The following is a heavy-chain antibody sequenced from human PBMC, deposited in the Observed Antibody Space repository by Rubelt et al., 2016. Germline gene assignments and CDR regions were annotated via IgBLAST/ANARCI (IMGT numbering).Heavy chain of an antibody. D-gene: IGHD4-17*01. CDR1: GDSVSSNSAA. J-gene: IGHJ1*01. CDR3: AREGAHDYGDYYRVQH. Sequence: QVQLQQSGPGLVKPSQTLSLTCAISGDSVSSNSAAWNWIRQSPSRGLEWLGRTYYRSKWYNDYAVSVKSRITINPYTSKNQFSLQLNSVTPEDMAVYYCAREGAHDYGDYYRVQHWGQGTLVTVSS. V-gene: IGHV6-1*01. CDR2: TYYRSKWYN.